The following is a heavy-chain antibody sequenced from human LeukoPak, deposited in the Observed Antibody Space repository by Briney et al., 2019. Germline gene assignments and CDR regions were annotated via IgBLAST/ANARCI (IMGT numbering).Heavy chain of an antibody. V-gene: IGHV1-2*02. CDR2: INPNSGGT. CDR3: ARVVTDFDWSNWFDP. J-gene: IGHJ5*02. D-gene: IGHD3-9*01. Sequence: GASVKVSCKASGYTFTGYYMHWVRQAPGQGLEWMGWINPNSGGTNYAQKFQGRVTMTRDTSISTAYMELSRLRSDATAVYSCARVVTDFDWSNWFDPWGQGTLVTVSS. CDR1: GYTFTGYY.